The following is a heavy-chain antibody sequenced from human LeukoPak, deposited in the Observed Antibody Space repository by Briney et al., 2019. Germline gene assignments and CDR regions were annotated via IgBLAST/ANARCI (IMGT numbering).Heavy chain of an antibody. D-gene: IGHD3/OR15-3a*01. CDR2: IIPIFGTP. V-gene: IGHV1-69*13. CDR3: AREGIQLWFLGWFDS. Sequence: ASVKVSCKPSGGTFSNYAINWVRQAPGQGLEWMGGIIPIFGTPNYAQKFQGRVTIIADESASTVYMELSSLRSEDTAVYYCAREGIQLWFLGWFDSWGQGTLVTVSS. J-gene: IGHJ5*01. CDR1: GGTFSNYA.